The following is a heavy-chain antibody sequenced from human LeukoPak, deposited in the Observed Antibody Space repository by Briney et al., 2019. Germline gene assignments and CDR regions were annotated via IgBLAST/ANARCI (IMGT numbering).Heavy chain of an antibody. CDR1: GGSISSYY. D-gene: IGHD2-15*01. CDR2: IYHSGST. V-gene: IGHV4-39*01. J-gene: IGHJ4*02. Sequence: SETLSLTCTVSGGSISSYYWGWIRQPPGKGLEWIGSIYHSGSTYYNPSLKSRVTISVDTSKNQFSLKLSSVTAADTAVYYCARLLGGQPLRYWGQGTLVTVSS. CDR3: ARLLGGQPLRY.